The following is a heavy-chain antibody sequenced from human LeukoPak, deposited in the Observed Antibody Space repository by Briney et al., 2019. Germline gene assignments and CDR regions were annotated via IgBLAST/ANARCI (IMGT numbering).Heavy chain of an antibody. V-gene: IGHV3-30*04. J-gene: IGHJ4*02. D-gene: IGHD3-22*01. Sequence: GGSLRLSCAASGFTFSSYAMHWVRQAPGKGLEWVAVISYDGSNKYYADSVKGRFTISRDNSKNTLYLQMNSLRAEDTAVYYCARDYYDSSGLFDYWGQGTLVTVSS. CDR1: GFTFSSYA. CDR2: ISYDGSNK. CDR3: ARDYYDSSGLFDY.